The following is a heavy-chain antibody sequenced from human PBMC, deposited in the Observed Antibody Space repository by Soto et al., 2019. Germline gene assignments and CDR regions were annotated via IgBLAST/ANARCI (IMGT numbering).Heavy chain of an antibody. Sequence: QVHLRESGPGLVKPSETLSLSCTVSDGSISHFYWSWIRQPPGKGLEWIGYISSSGNTNYNPSLKSRVSISVDTSKNEFSRNLTSVTAADTAVYYCARAPMVLTRSYFDSWGQGTPVTVYS. CDR1: DGSISHFY. J-gene: IGHJ4*02. V-gene: IGHV4-59*01. D-gene: IGHD3-22*01. CDR2: ISSSGNT. CDR3: ARAPMVLTRSYFDS.